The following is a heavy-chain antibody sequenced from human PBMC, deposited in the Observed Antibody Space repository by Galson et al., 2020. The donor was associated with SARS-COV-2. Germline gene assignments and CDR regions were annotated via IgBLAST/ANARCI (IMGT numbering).Heavy chain of an antibody. D-gene: IGHD2-2*01. CDR3: ARDMQSYALDI. CDR2: ISKTSIYT. V-gene: IGHV3-11*06. J-gene: IGHJ3*02. CDR1: GFTFSDYY. Sequence: GESLKISCAASGFTFSDYYMNWIRQAPGKGLEWVSYISKTSIYTKYADFVRGRFTISRDNAKNSLYLQMDSLRAEDTAVYYCARDMQSYALDIWGQGTMVTVSS.